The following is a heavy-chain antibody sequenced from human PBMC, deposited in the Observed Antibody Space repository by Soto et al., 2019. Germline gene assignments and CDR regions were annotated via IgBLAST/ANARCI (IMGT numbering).Heavy chain of an antibody. J-gene: IGHJ4*02. CDR1: GGSISNSNW. V-gene: IGHV4-4*02. Sequence: QVQLQESGPGLVKPSGTLSLTCDVSGGSISNSNWWSWVRQSPGKGLEWIGEIYHSGSTKNNPSRKSRVTISMDNSKNQFSLKMRSVTAADTAVYYCARRVGLGQIDYWGQGTLVTVSS. CDR2: IYHSGST. CDR3: ARRVGLGQIDY. D-gene: IGHD1-26*01.